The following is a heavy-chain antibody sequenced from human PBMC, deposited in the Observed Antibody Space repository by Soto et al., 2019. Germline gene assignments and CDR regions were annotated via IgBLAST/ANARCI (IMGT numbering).Heavy chain of an antibody. CDR1: GYTFTSYY. J-gene: IGHJ4*02. V-gene: IGHV1-46*01. CDR3: ARGGPPYGDYQVHFVDY. D-gene: IGHD4-17*01. CDR2: INPSGGST. Sequence: GASVKVSCKASGYTFTSYYMHWVRQAPGQGLEWMGIINPSGGSTSYAQKFQGRVTITRDTSTSTAYMELSSLRSEDTAVYYCARGGPPYGDYQVHFVDYWGQGTLVTVSS.